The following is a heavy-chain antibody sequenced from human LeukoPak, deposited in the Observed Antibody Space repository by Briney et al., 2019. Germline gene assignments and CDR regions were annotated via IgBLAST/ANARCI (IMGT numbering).Heavy chain of an antibody. V-gene: IGHV1-46*01. J-gene: IGHJ4*02. Sequence: ASVKVSCKASGYTFTSYYMHWVRQAPGQGLEWMGIINPSGGSTSYAQKFQGRVTMTRDMSTSTVYMELSSLRSEETAVYYCARLGGDSSGYYSPFFDYWGQGTLVTVSS. CDR1: GYTFTSYY. D-gene: IGHD3-22*01. CDR2: INPSGGST. CDR3: ARLGGDSSGYYSPFFDY.